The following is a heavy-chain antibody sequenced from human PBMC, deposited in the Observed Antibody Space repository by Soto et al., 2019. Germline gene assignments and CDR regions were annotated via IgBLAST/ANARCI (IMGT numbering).Heavy chain of an antibody. Sequence: QRQLLQSGAELKRPGASVKIACEASGFNFNIHFIHWVRLAPGQGLEWLGKISPSGDKTTYPEKFQESVVMTKDTSTNTVYMELPRPTCDATAVYYCAWALNWNDPHFDPWGQGSVV. V-gene: IGHV1-46*02. D-gene: IGHD1-1*01. CDR1: GFNFNIHF. J-gene: IGHJ5*02. CDR2: ISPSGDKT. CDR3: AWALNWNDPHFDP.